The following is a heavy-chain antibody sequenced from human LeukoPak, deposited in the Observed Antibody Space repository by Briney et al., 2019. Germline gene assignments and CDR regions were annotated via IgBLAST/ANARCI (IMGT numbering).Heavy chain of an antibody. D-gene: IGHD3-16*02. CDR1: GNSISSFF. J-gene: IGHJ4*02. V-gene: IGHV4-59*12. Sequence: SETLSLTCTVSGNSISSFFWGWIRQPPGKGLEWIGYIYHSGSTYYNPSLKSRVTISVDRSKNQFSLKLSSVTAADTAVYYCARYAFGGVIASTGPFDYWGQGTLVTVSS. CDR2: IYHSGST. CDR3: ARYAFGGVIASTGPFDY.